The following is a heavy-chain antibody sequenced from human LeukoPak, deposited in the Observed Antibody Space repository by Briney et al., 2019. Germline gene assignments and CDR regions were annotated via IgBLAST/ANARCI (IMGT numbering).Heavy chain of an antibody. D-gene: IGHD2-2*01. J-gene: IGHJ5*02. CDR3: ARDDRMVRYCSSTSCRNWFDP. CDR1: GFTFSSYG. Sequence: GGSLRLSCAASGFTFSSYGMHWVRQAPGKGLEWVAFIRYDGSNKYYADSVKGRFTISRDNSRNTLYLQMNSLRAEDTAVYYCARDDRMVRYCSSTSCRNWFDPWGQGTLVTVSS. CDR2: IRYDGSNK. V-gene: IGHV3-30*02.